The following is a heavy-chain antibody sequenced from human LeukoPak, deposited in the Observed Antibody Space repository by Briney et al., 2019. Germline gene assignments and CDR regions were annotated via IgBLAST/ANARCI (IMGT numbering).Heavy chain of an antibody. CDR3: ARLRSGWAYDAFDI. J-gene: IGHJ3*02. D-gene: IGHD6-19*01. CDR2: IYPGDSDT. Sequence: KPGESLMISCKGSGYSFSNNWIAWVRQMPGKGLEWMGIIYPGDSDTRYSPSFQGQVTISADKSISTAYLQWSSLKASDTAMYYCARLRSGWAYDAFDIWGQGTMVTVSS. CDR1: GYSFSNNW. V-gene: IGHV5-51*03.